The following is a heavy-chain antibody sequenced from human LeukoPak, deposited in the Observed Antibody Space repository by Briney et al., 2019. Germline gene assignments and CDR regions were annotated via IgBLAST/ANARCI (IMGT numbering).Heavy chain of an antibody. CDR1: GGSISSGSYY. Sequence: PSETLSLTCTVSGGSISSGSYYWSWIRQPAGKGLEWIGRIYTSGSTNYNPSLKSRVTISVDTSKNQFSLKLSSVTAADTAVYYCARAHVGDVVVLTWGQGTLVTVPS. D-gene: IGHD3-16*01. J-gene: IGHJ5*02. CDR3: ARAHVGDVVVLT. CDR2: IYTSGST. V-gene: IGHV4-61*02.